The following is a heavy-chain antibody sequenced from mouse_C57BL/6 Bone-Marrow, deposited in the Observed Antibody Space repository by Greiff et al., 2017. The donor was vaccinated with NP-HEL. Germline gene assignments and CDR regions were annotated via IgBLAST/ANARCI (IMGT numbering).Heavy chain of an antibody. V-gene: IGHV1-52*01. CDR2: IDPSDSET. D-gene: IGHD2-3*01. CDR1: GYTFTSYW. CDR3: ARRGWLLRAWFAY. Sequence: QVQLQQSGAELVRPGSSVKLSCKASGYTFTSYWMHWVKQRPIQGLEWIGNIDPSDSETHYNQKFKDKATLTVDKSSSTAYMQLSSLTSEDSAVYYCARRGWLLRAWFAYWGQGTLVTVSA. J-gene: IGHJ3*01.